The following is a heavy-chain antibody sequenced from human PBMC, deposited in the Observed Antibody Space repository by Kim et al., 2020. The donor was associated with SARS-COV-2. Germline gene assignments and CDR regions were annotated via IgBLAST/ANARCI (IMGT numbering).Heavy chain of an antibody. D-gene: IGHD1-26*01. Sequence: GGSLRLSCAASGFTFSSYAMHWVRQAPGKGLEWVAVISYDGSNKYYADSVKGRFTISRDNSKNTLYLQMNSLRAEDTAVYYCARDVAGREGELTSGVGYWGQGTLVTVSS. V-gene: IGHV3-30*04. J-gene: IGHJ4*02. CDR1: GFTFSSYA. CDR3: ARDVAGREGELTSGVGY. CDR2: ISYDGSNK.